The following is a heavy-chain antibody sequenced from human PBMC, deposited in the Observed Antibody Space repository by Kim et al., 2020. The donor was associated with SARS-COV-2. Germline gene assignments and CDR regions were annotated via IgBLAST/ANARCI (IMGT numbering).Heavy chain of an antibody. Sequence: ASVKVSCRTSGYSFIAYYIHWVRQAPGQGLEWVGRINPNNGDTDLAQTFQGRVTMTRDTYINTVYLELTNLTSDDTAVFYCARERETATFRLLNYWGQGTLVTVSS. J-gene: IGHJ4*02. V-gene: IGHV1-2*06. CDR3: ARERETATFRLLNY. CDR1: GYSFIAYY. D-gene: IGHD2-21*02. CDR2: INPNNGDT.